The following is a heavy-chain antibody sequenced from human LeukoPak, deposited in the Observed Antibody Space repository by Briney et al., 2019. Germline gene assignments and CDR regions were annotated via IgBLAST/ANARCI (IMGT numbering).Heavy chain of an antibody. D-gene: IGHD1-14*01. Sequence: GGSLRLSCAASGLTFNNYAMSWVRQAPGKGLEWVSAIGNGGTDTYYADSVKGRFTISRDNSKNTLYLQMNSLRTEDTAVYHCAKPWYINDRDYWGQGTLVTVSS. V-gene: IGHV3-23*01. J-gene: IGHJ4*02. CDR3: AKPWYINDRDY. CDR1: GLTFNNYA. CDR2: IGNGGTDT.